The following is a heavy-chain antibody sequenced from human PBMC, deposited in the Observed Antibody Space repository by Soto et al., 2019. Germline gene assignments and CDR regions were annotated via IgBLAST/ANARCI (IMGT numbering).Heavy chain of an antibody. CDR1: GGSISSYY. D-gene: IGHD6-6*01. CDR3: ARDQSSSSGGYYYYYYMDV. J-gene: IGHJ6*03. Sequence: SETLSLTCTVSGGSISSYYWSWLRQPPGKGLEWIGYIYYSGSTNYNPSLKSRVTISVDTSKNQFSLKLSSVTAADTAVYYCARDQSSSSGGYYYYYYMDVWGKGTTVTVSS. CDR2: IYYSGST. V-gene: IGHV4-59*01.